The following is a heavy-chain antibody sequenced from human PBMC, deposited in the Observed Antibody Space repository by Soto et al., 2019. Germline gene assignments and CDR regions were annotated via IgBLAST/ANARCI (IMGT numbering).Heavy chain of an antibody. CDR2: LYDVDGS. CDR1: GLTISGKKY. J-gene: IGHJ3*01. Sequence: DVQLVESGGGLIQPGESLRLSCAAFGLTISGKKYVAWVRQAPGKGLEWVSALYDVDGSFYADSVKGRFTTSSDSSKTTVYLQMNDLRPDDTAVYYCAPWHEREHAYDVWGQGTPVTVSS. D-gene: IGHD1-1*01. CDR3: APWHEREHAYDV. V-gene: IGHV3-53*01.